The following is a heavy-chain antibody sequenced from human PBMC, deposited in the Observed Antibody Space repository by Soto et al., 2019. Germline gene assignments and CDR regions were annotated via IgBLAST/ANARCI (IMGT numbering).Heavy chain of an antibody. D-gene: IGHD3-22*01. CDR1: GGSISSGDYY. J-gene: IGHJ5*02. V-gene: IGHV4-30-4*01. CDR2: IYYSGST. Sequence: QVQLQESGPGLVKPSQTLSLTCTVSGGSISSGDYYWSWIRQPPGKGLEWIGYIYYSGSTYYNPSLKSRATISXXTXKXXFSLKLGSVTAADTAVYYCARVADYDSSGYYWFDPWGQGTLVTVSS. CDR3: ARVADYDSSGYYWFDP.